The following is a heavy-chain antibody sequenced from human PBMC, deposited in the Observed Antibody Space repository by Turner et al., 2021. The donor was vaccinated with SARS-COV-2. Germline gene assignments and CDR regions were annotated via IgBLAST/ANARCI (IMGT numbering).Heavy chain of an antibody. Sequence: HVQLVQSGAEVKKPGASVKVSCKASGYTFTSYDLNWVRQATGQGREWMGWMNPNSGNTGYSQKFQGRVTMTRNTSIITAYMELSSLRPADTAVYYCARTFTAMVRVDYWGQGTLVTVSS. D-gene: IGHD5-18*01. CDR2: MNPNSGNT. V-gene: IGHV1-8*01. CDR1: GYTFTSYD. J-gene: IGHJ4*02. CDR3: ARTFTAMVRVDY.